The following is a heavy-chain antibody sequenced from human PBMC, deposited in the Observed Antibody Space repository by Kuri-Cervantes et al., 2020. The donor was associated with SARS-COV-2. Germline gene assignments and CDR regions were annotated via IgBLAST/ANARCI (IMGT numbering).Heavy chain of an antibody. CDR2: LDTSGSP. V-gene: IGHV4-61*09. CDR3: AREVDYYSSGGYMDV. J-gene: IGHJ6*03. D-gene: IGHD5/OR15-5a*01. Sequence: SETLSLTCAVSGVSVTGGTYYWAWIRQPAGKGLEWIGHLDTSGSPTYNPSLKSRVTISLDTSNNQVSLRLTSATAADTAVYYCAREVDYYSSGGYMDVWGKGTTVTVSS. CDR1: GVSVTGGTYY.